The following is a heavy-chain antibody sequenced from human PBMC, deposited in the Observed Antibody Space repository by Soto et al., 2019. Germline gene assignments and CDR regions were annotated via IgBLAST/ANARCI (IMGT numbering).Heavy chain of an antibody. Sequence: GGSLRLSCAASGYSFTSYWIGWVRQMPGKGLEWMGIIYPGDSDTRYSPSFQGQVTISADKSISTAYLQWSSLKASDTAMYYCARRSYSSSWFLDVWGQGTTVTVSS. J-gene: IGHJ6*02. CDR3: ARRSYSSSWFLDV. V-gene: IGHV5-51*01. D-gene: IGHD6-13*01. CDR2: IYPGDSDT. CDR1: GYSFTSYW.